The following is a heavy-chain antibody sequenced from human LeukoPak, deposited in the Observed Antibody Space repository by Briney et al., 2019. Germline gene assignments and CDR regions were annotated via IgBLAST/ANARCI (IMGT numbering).Heavy chain of an antibody. V-gene: IGHV3-23*01. D-gene: IGHD4-17*01. CDR2: ISGSGDST. Sequence: GGSLRLSCAGSGFTFSSYVMTWVRQAPGKGLEWVSLISGSGDSTYYADSVKGRFTISRDNSKNTLYLQMSSLRAEDTAVYYCAKEEADDYGDFHDYWGQGTLVTVSS. J-gene: IGHJ4*02. CDR3: AKEEADDYGDFHDY. CDR1: GFTFSSYV.